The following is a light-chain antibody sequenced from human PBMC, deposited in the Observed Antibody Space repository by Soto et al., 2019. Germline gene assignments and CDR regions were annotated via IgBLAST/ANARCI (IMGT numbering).Light chain of an antibody. CDR1: SSDVGGYNY. Sequence: QSVLTQPASVSGSPGQSITISCTGTSSDVGGYNYVSWYQQHPGKAPKLMIYEVSNRPSGVSNRFSGSKSGNTASLTVSGLQAEDEADYYCCSYAGITAVFGTGTKVTVL. CDR3: CSYAGITAV. J-gene: IGLJ1*01. V-gene: IGLV2-14*01. CDR2: EVS.